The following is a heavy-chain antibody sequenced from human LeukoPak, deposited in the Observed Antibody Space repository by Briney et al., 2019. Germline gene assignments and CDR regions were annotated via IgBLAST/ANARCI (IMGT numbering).Heavy chain of an antibody. V-gene: IGHV3-30*18. D-gene: IGHD3-22*01. J-gene: IGHJ5*02. CDR1: GFTFSSYG. CDR3: AKGGDEYYDSSGYSYNWYDP. Sequence: PGGSLRLSCAASGFTFSSYGMHWVRQAPGKGLEWVAVISYDGSNKYYADSVKGRFTISRDDSKNTLYLQMNSLRAEDTAVYYCAKGGDEYYDSSGYSYNWYDPWGQGTLVTVSS. CDR2: ISYDGSNK.